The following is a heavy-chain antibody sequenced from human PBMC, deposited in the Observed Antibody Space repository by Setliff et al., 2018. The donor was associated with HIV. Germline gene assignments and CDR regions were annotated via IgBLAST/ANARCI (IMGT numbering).Heavy chain of an antibody. CDR2: INHSGST. D-gene: IGHD1-26*01. V-gene: IGHV4-34*01. CDR1: GGSFSGYY. CDR3: ARVRGRETYWENY. J-gene: IGHJ4*02. Sequence: PSETLSLTCAVDGGSFSGYYWSWIRQPPGKGLEWIGEINHSGSTNYNPSLKSRLTISVDTSKNQFSLKLNSVTAADTAVYYCARVRGRETYWENYWGQGTPVTVSS.